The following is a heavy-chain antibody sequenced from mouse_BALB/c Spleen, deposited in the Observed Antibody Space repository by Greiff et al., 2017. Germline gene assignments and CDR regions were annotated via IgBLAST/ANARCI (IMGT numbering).Heavy chain of an antibody. CDR3: ARWGDYGLYYYAMDY. V-gene: IGHV3-2*02. CDR1: GYSITSDYA. D-gene: IGHD2-4*01. Sequence: EVHLVESGPGLVKPSQSLSLTCTVTGYSITSDYAWNWIRQFPGNKLEWMGYISYSGSTSYNPSLKSRISITRDTSKNQFFLQLNSVTTEDTATYYCARWGDYGLYYYAMDYWGQGTSVTVSS. J-gene: IGHJ4*01. CDR2: ISYSGST.